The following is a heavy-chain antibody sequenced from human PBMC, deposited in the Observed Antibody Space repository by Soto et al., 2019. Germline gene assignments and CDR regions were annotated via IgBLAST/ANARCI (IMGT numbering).Heavy chain of an antibody. CDR3: GRGHSRRREAGGTPYYCAMDV. Sequence: ASVKVPCKASGYDFTAYDINWVRQASGQGLEWMGWMNPINGATGSARRFQGRVSMTRNTATGTAYLELTSLRSDDSAVYYCGRGHSRRREAGGTPYYCAMDVWGQGTTVAVSS. J-gene: IGHJ6*02. D-gene: IGHD6-13*01. CDR2: MNPINGAT. CDR1: GYDFTAYD. V-gene: IGHV1-8*02.